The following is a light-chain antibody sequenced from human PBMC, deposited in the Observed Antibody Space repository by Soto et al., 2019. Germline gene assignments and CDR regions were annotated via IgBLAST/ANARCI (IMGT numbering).Light chain of an antibody. CDR1: QSVSSNY. CDR2: DVS. Sequence: EIVLTQSPGTLSLSPGVRATLSCRSSQSVSSNYLAWYQQKPDQAPRLVIYDVSGRATGIPDRFSGSGSGTDFTLTFSRLEPEDFAVYYCQQYGRSPTFGQGTKVEIK. CDR3: QQYGRSPT. J-gene: IGKJ1*01. V-gene: IGKV3-20*01.